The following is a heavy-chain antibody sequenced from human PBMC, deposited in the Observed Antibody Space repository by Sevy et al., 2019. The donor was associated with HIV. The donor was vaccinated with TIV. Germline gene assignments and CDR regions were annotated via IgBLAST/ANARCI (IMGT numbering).Heavy chain of an antibody. Sequence: SETLSLTCTVSGGSISSSPYYWSWIRQPPGKGLEWIGSFYDTGSAYYNPSLKSRVTISVDTSKNQFSLRLSSVTAADTALYYCARHRAYCSDGSCYSTWYFNLWGRGTLVTVSS. D-gene: IGHD2-15*01. J-gene: IGHJ2*01. CDR3: ARHRAYCSDGSCYSTWYFNL. CDR2: FYDTGSA. CDR1: GGSISSSPYY. V-gene: IGHV4-39*01.